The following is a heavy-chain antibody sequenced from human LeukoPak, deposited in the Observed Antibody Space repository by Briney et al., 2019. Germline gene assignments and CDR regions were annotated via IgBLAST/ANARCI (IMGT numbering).Heavy chain of an antibody. V-gene: IGHV3-48*03. CDR2: ISSSGSDI. CDR3: ARNSYGSGSHDH. CDR1: GFTFSNYE. Sequence: PGGSLRLSCAASGFTFSNYEMHWVRQAPGKGLEWVSYISSSGSDIYYADSVKGRFTISRDNAKSSLYLQMNSLSVEDTGVYYCARNSYGSGSHDHWGQGTLVTVSS. J-gene: IGHJ5*02. D-gene: IGHD3-10*01.